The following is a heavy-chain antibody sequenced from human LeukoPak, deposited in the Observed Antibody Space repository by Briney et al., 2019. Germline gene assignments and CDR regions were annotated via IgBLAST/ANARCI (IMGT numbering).Heavy chain of an antibody. V-gene: IGHV3-48*04. CDR3: ATDFNKGFDP. Sequence: GGSLRLSCAASGFTFSNYNMNWVRQAPGKGLEWVSYISSSSGIIYYADSVKGRFTISRDNTKNSLYLQMDSLRVEDTAVYYCATDFNKGFDPWGQGTLVTVSS. J-gene: IGHJ5*02. CDR2: ISSSSGII. D-gene: IGHD1/OR15-1a*01. CDR1: GFTFSNYN.